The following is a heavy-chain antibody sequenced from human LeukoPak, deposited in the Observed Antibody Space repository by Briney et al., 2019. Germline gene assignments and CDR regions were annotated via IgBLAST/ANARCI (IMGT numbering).Heavy chain of an antibody. CDR2: IGGSGGST. V-gene: IGHV3-23*01. D-gene: IGHD3-22*01. CDR3: AKSVGYHSDRSGYYWLGTFDS. J-gene: IGHJ4*02. Sequence: PGGSLRLPCAASGFTFSGYAMSWVRQAPGKGLEWVSGIGGSGGSTYYADSVKGRFTISRDESKNTLYLQTNSLRAEDTAVYYCAKSVGYHSDRSGYYWLGTFDSWGQGTLVTVSS. CDR1: GFTFSGYA.